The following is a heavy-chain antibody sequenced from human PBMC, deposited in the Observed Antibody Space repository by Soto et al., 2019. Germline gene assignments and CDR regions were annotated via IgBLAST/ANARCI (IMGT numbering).Heavy chain of an antibody. J-gene: IGHJ3*01. CDR2: IYYSGST. V-gene: IGHV4-31*03. Sequence: QVQLQESGPGLVKASQTLSLTCTVSGDSISSDGYYLTWIRQHPGKGLEWIGDIYYSGSTSYNPSLESRVTMSVHMSDNQLSLKLLSVTAADTAVYYCARRHDALTGPDAFDVWGQGTKVTVSS. CDR3: ARRHDALTGPDAFDV. D-gene: IGHD3-9*01. CDR1: GDSISSDGYY.